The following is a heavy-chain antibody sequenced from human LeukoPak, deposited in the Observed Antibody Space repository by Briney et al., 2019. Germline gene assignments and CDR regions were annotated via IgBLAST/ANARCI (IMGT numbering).Heavy chain of an antibody. CDR3: AKGAEIDL. Sequence: GGSLRLSCATSGFTFTNYAMNWVRQAPGKGLEWVSAVTGPGDTTYYADSVKGRFFMSREDSKTTVYLQMNSLRAEDTAIYYCAKGAEIDLWGQGILVIVSS. V-gene: IGHV3-23*01. J-gene: IGHJ5*02. CDR1: GFTFTNYA. CDR2: VTGPGDTT. D-gene: IGHD3-16*01.